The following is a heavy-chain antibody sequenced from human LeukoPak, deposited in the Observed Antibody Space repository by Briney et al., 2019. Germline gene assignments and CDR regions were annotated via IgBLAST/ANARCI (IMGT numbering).Heavy chain of an antibody. J-gene: IGHJ4*02. Sequence: SQTLSLTCTVSGGSISSGGYYWSWIRQHPGKGLEWIGYIYYSGSTYYNPSLKSRVTISVDTSKNQFSLKLSSVTAADTAVYYCARGLNRASGYYRPFDYWGQGTLVTVSS. CDR2: IYYSGST. CDR3: ARGLNRASGYYRPFDY. D-gene: IGHD3-3*01. V-gene: IGHV4-31*03. CDR1: GGSISSGGYY.